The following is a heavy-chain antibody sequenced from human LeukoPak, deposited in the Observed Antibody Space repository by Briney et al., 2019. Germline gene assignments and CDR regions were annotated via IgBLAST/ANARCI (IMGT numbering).Heavy chain of an antibody. CDR2: VGGNGADT. D-gene: IGHD1-1*01. J-gene: IGHJ3*02. Sequence: GGSLRLSCSASGFTFSRFAMNWVRQTPGKGLEWVSHVGGNGADTYYADSVKGRFTVSRDNSKNSLYLQMNSLRAEDTAVYYCANDSVAYNQVCGAFDIWGQGTKVTVSS. CDR1: GFTFSRFA. CDR3: ANDSVAYNQVCGAFDI. V-gene: IGHV3-23*01.